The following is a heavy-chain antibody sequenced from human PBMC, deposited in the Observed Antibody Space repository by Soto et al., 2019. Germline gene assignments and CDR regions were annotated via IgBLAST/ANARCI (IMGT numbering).Heavy chain of an antibody. Sequence: EVQLLESGGGLVQPGGSLRLSCAASGFTFDDYAMHWVRQAPGKGLEWVSGISWNSDKIDYADSVRGRFTISRDNAKNPLHLQMKNLRAEDTALYYCTKEVGGAGGWFDPWGQGTLVTVSS. V-gene: IGHV3-9*01. CDR3: TKEVGGAGGWFDP. D-gene: IGHD3-10*01. CDR2: ISWNSDKI. CDR1: GFTFDDYA. J-gene: IGHJ5*02.